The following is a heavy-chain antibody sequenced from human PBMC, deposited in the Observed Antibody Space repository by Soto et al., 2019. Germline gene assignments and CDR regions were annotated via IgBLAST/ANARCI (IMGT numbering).Heavy chain of an antibody. D-gene: IGHD6-13*01. J-gene: IGHJ4*02. CDR1: GFTFSSYG. V-gene: IGHV3-30*18. Sequence: QVQLVESGGGVVQPGRSLRLSCAASGFTFSSYGMHWVRQAPGKGLEWVGVTSNDGSNKDYADSVKGRFTISRDNSKNTLYLQMNSLRAEDTAVYYCAKDTYFSSSWIDLFDYWGQGTQVIVSS. CDR3: AKDTYFSSSWIDLFDY. CDR2: TSNDGSNK.